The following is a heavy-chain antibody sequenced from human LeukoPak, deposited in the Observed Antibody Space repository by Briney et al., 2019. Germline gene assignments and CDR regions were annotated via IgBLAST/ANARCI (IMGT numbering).Heavy chain of an antibody. D-gene: IGHD1-26*01. J-gene: IGHJ3*02. CDR3: ARDLAPQRELLVMDGAFDI. Sequence: PGGSLRLSCAASGFTFSSYAMHWVRQAPGKGLEWVAVISYDGSNKYYADSVKGRFTISRDNSKNTLYLQMNSLRAEDTAVYYCARDLAPQRELLVMDGAFDIWGQGTMVTVSS. V-gene: IGHV3-30-3*01. CDR1: GFTFSSYA. CDR2: ISYDGSNK.